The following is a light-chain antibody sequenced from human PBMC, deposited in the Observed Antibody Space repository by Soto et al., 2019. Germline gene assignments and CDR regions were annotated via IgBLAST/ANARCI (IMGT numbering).Light chain of an antibody. CDR3: QQYGSSPPGFS. CDR1: QSVSSTY. J-gene: IGKJ3*01. V-gene: IGKV3-20*01. Sequence: EIVLTQSPGTLSLFPGDRATLSCRASQSVSSTYLAWYRQRPGQPPSLLIYGASNRATGVPDRFSGSGSGTDFTLTISRLEHQDFAVYYCQQYGSSPPGFSFGPGTKVEIK. CDR2: GAS.